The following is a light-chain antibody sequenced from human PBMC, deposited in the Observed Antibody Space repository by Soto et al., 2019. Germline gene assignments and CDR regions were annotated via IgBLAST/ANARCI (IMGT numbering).Light chain of an antibody. CDR3: QSYDSSLSVV. J-gene: IGLJ2*01. V-gene: IGLV1-40*01. Sequence: QTVVTQPASVSGAPGQRVTISCTGSSSNIGAGYNVHWYQHLPGTAPKLLIYVNSNRPSGVPDRFSGSKSGTSASLAITGLQAEDEADYYCQSYDSSLSVVFGGGTKLTVL. CDR2: VNS. CDR1: SSNIGAGYN.